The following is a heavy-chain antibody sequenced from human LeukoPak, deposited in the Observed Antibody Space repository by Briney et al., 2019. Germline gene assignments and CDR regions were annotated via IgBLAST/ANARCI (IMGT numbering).Heavy chain of an antibody. V-gene: IGHV3-30*04. CDR1: GFNLRTHA. CDR3: AGTPGVGGWTWFYFYGLNV. Sequence: GRSLRLSCAASGFNLRTHAMQWVRQAPGKGREWVAVSSFDGSQTSYADFVKGRFTIYRDNSKNTLYLQMNSLRPKDTAVDYGAGTPGVGGWTWFYFYGLNVWGRGTTVAVSS. J-gene: IGHJ6*02. D-gene: IGHD3-3*01. CDR2: SSFDGSQT.